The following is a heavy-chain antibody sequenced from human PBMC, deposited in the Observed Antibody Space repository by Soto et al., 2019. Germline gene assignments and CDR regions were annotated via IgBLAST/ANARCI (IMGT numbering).Heavy chain of an antibody. D-gene: IGHD2-2*01. J-gene: IGHJ4*02. CDR2: ISSSSSTI. CDR3: ARERVCSSTSCYDPLYYFDY. Sequence: GGSLRLSCAASGFTFSSYSMNWVRQAPGKGLEWVSYISSSSSTIYYADSVKGRFTISRDNAKNSLYLQMNSLRDEDTAVYYCARERVCSSTSCYDPLYYFDYWGQGTLVTVSS. CDR1: GFTFSSYS. V-gene: IGHV3-48*02.